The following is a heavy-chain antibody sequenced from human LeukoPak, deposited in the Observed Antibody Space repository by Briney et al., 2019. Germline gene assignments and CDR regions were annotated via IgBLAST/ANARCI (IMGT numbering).Heavy chain of an antibody. V-gene: IGHV3-48*02. J-gene: IGHJ4*02. CDR1: GFTFSSYS. CDR3: ARAGVVRGVSHFDS. D-gene: IGHD3-10*01. CDR2: ISSSSNTV. Sequence: TGGSLRLSCAASGFTFSSYSMNWVRQAPGQGLEWVSYISSSSNTVYADSVKGRFTISRDNDKKSLYLQMNSLRDEDTAVYYCARAGVVRGVSHFDSWSQGSLVTVSS.